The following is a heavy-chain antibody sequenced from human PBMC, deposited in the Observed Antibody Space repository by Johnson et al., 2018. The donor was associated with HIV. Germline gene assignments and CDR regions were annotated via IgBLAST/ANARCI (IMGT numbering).Heavy chain of an antibody. CDR3: AKGYGDYEGTAFDI. V-gene: IGHV3-30*02. CDR1: GFTFTKYD. Sequence: VQLVESGGGLVQPGGSLRLSCAASGFTFTKYDMHWVRQTTGKGLEWVAHMGHDGGIYTYADSVKGRFTISRDNSKNTLNLQLNSLKDEDTAVYYCAKGYGDYEGTAFDIWGQGTIVTVSS. CDR2: MGHDGGIY. J-gene: IGHJ3*02. D-gene: IGHD4-17*01.